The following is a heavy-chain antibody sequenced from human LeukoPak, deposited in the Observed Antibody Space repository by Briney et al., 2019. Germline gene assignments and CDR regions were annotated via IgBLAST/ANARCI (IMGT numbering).Heavy chain of an antibody. CDR3: ARSRNFWSGYPLGKAYYYYYMDV. CDR1: GFTFISYW. CDR2: IKQDGSEK. Sequence: GGSLRLSCAASGFTFISYWLTWVRQAPGKGLEWVANIKQDGSEKYYVGSVKGRFTISRDNAKNSLYLQVNSLRAEDTAVYYCARSRNFWSGYPLGKAYYYYYMDVWGKGTTVTVSS. J-gene: IGHJ6*03. D-gene: IGHD3-3*01. V-gene: IGHV3-7*01.